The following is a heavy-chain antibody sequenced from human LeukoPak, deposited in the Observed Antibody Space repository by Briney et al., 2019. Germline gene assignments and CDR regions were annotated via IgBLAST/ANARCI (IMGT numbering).Heavy chain of an antibody. D-gene: IGHD3-16*02. CDR3: ARGSYLLR. V-gene: IGHV1-8*01. Sequence: ASVKVSCKASGYSFSTYDINWVRQATGQGLEWMGWMNPNSGNTDYAQKFQGRIIMTRNTSISTAYMELSSLRSEDTAVYYCARGSYLLRWGQGTLVTVSS. CDR2: MNPNSGNT. J-gene: IGHJ4*02. CDR1: GYSFSTYD.